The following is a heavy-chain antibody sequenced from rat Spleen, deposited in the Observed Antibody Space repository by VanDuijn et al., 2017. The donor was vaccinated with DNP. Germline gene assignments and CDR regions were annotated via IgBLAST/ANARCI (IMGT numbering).Heavy chain of an antibody. CDR3: TRVGVEPGYNPYYFDY. CDR1: GFSLTTNG. D-gene: IGHD1-4*01. V-gene: IGHV2S12*01. CDR2: ISSGGNT. J-gene: IGHJ2*01. Sequence: QVQLKESGPGLVQPSQTLSLTCTVSGFSLTTNGVSWFRQPPGKGLEWIAAISSGGNTYFNSALKSRLSVTRDTSRSQVFLGMNSLQTEDTAIYFCTRVGVEPGYNPYYFDYWGQGVMVTVSS.